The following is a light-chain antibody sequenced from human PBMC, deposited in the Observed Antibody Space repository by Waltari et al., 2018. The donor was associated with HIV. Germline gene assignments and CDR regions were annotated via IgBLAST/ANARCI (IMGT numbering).Light chain of an antibody. CDR1: QSVLYSSNNKNY. CDR3: QQYYSTPPT. J-gene: IGKJ4*01. CDR2: WAS. V-gene: IGKV4-1*01. Sequence: DIVMTQSPDSLAVLLGERATINCKSSQSVLYSSNNKNYLAWYQQKPGQPPKLLIYWASTRESGVPDRFSGSGSATDFTLTISSLQAEDVAVYYCQQYYSTPPTFGGGTKVEIK.